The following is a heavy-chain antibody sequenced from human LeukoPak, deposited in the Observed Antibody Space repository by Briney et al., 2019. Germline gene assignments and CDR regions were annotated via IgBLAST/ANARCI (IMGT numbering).Heavy chain of an antibody. Sequence: PGGSLRLSCAASGFTFSSYSMNWVRQAPGKGLEWVSSISSSSSYIYFADSVKGRFTISRDNAKNSLFLQMNSLRAEDTAVYYCARDGPVLMVYSRGMDVWGQGTTVTVSS. J-gene: IGHJ6*02. CDR1: GFTFSSYS. D-gene: IGHD2-8*01. CDR2: ISSSSSYI. CDR3: ARDGPVLMVYSRGMDV. V-gene: IGHV3-21*01.